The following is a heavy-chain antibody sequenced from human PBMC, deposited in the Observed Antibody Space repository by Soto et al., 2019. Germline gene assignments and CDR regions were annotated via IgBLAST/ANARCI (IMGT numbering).Heavy chain of an antibody. D-gene: IGHD3-10*01. Sequence: EVQLLESGGGLEQPGGSLRLSCAASGFTFRDYAMSWVRQAPGKGLGWVTTITGSSSNLYYSDSVKGRFAISRDNSKNTLYLQMDSLPAEATAVYYCAQGGAVYGLVTPDYWGQGTLVTVSS. V-gene: IGHV3-23*01. CDR1: GFTFRDYA. CDR2: ITGSSSNL. J-gene: IGHJ4*02. CDR3: AQGGAVYGLVTPDY.